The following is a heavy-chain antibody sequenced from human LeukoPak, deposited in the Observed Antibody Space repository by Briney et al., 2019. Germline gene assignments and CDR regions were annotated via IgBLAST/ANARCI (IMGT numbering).Heavy chain of an antibody. Sequence: SETLSLTCAVYGGSFSHYYWSWIRQSPGMGLKWIGEINDSGTINNNPSLMSRVTISLDKSKNQFSLRLSSATAADTAVYYCARRWNYGRNYYIDVWGKGATVSVSS. D-gene: IGHD1-7*01. V-gene: IGHV4-34*01. CDR1: GGSFSHYY. CDR2: INDSGTI. CDR3: ARRWNYGRNYYIDV. J-gene: IGHJ6*03.